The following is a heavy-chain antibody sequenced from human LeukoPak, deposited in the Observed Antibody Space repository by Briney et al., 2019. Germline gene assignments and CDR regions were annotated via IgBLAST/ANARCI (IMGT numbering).Heavy chain of an antibody. CDR2: INPSGGST. D-gene: IGHD3-9*01. CDR3: ARGSRPVYNLLTGKRYFDY. J-gene: IGHJ4*02. V-gene: IGHV1-46*01. Sequence: ASVKVSCKAFGYTFTTYYVHWVRQAPGQGLEWMGIINPSGGSTTYAQKFRGRLTMTRDMSTSTVYMELSSLRSEDTAVYYCARGSRPVYNLLTGKRYFDYWRQGTLLTVPS. CDR1: GYTFTTYY.